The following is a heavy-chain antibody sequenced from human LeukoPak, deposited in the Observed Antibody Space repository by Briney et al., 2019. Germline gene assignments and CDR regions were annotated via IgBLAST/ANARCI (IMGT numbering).Heavy chain of an antibody. CDR1: GFSLSSYG. Sequence: GGSLRLSCAASGFSLSSYGMHWVRQAPGKGLEWVAVISYDGSNKYYTDSVKGRFSISRDNYKNTLYLQMDSLRAEDMAVYYCSKGFLMVRGVSSHFDYWGQGALVTVSS. CDR3: SKGFLMVRGVSSHFDY. V-gene: IGHV3-30*18. D-gene: IGHD3-10*01. CDR2: ISYDGSNK. J-gene: IGHJ4*02.